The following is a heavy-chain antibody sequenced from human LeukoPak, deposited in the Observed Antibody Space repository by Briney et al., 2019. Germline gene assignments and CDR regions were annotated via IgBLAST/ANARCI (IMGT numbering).Heavy chain of an antibody. D-gene: IGHD6-19*01. Sequence: PGGSLRLSCAASGFTFSSYSMNWVRQAPGKGREWGSYISSSSSTIYYADSVKGRFTISRDNSKNTLYLQMNSLRAEVTAVYYGARGGAVAGFDYWGQGTLVTVSS. CDR3: ARGGAVAGFDY. J-gene: IGHJ4*02. CDR1: GFTFSSYS. V-gene: IGHV3-48*01. CDR2: ISSSSSTI.